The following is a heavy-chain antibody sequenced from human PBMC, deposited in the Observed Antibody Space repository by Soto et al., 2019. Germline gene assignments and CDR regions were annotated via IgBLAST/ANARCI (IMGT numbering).Heavy chain of an antibody. CDR3: ARMYRPGGGWLSRHSWHDAFEI. Sequence: GESLKISCKGLGYSFTNYWIGWVRQMPGKGLEWMGIIYPDDSNTRYSPSFQGQVTISADKSLNTAYLQWISLKASDTAQNYCARMYRPGGGWLSRHSWHDAFEIWGQGTMVTVSS. J-gene: IGHJ3*02. D-gene: IGHD2-8*02. V-gene: IGHV5-51*01. CDR1: GYSFTNYW. CDR2: IYPDDSNT.